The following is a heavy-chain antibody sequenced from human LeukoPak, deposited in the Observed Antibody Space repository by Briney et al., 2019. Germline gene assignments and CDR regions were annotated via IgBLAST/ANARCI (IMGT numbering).Heavy chain of an antibody. D-gene: IGHD3-16*01. CDR2: IYHSGST. Sequence: SQTLSLTCAVSGGSISSGGYSWSWIRQPPGKGLEWIGYIYHSGSTYYNPSPKSRVTISVDRSKNQFSLKLSSVTAADTAVYYCASLLWGYFDYWGQGTLVTVSS. CDR3: ASLLWGYFDY. V-gene: IGHV4-30-2*01. CDR1: GGSISSGGYS. J-gene: IGHJ4*02.